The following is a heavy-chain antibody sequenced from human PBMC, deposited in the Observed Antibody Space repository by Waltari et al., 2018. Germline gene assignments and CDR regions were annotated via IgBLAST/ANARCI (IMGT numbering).Heavy chain of an antibody. D-gene: IGHD2-15*01. CDR2: IYYSGST. CDR1: GGSISSSSYY. V-gene: IGHV4-39*07. J-gene: IGHJ5*02. Sequence: QLQLQESGPGLVKPSETLSLTCTVSGGSISSSSYYWGWIRQPPGKGLEWIGSIYYSGSTYYNPSLKSRVTISVDTSKNQFSLKLSSVTAADTAVYYCARHGLRYCSGGSCWGNWFDPWGQGTLVTVSS. CDR3: ARHGLRYCSGGSCWGNWFDP.